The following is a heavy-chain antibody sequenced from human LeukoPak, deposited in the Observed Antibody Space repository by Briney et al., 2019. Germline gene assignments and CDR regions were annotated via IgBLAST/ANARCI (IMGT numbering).Heavy chain of an antibody. J-gene: IGHJ5*02. CDR3: ARGLTTTPNHFDP. D-gene: IGHD4-17*01. CDR1: EFTFSSYN. Sequence: GGSLRLSCAASEFTFSSYNMNWVRQAPGKGLEWVSSISSSSAYIYYADSVKGRFTISRDNAKNSLYLQMNSLRAEDTAVYYCARGLTTTPNHFDPWGQGTLVTVSS. V-gene: IGHV3-21*01. CDR2: ISSSSAYI.